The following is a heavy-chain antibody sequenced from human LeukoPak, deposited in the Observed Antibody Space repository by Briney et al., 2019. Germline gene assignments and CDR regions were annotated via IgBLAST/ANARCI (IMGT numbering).Heavy chain of an antibody. CDR3: ARDPGLYYYMDV. J-gene: IGHJ6*03. CDR1: GDSLSSSSYF. CDR2: IYYSGGT. V-gene: IGHV4-39*07. Sequence: SETLSLTCTVSGDSLSSSSYFWGWIRQPPGKGLECIGSIYYSGGTYYNSSLKSRVTISVDTSKNQFSLKLSSVTAADTAVYYCARDPGLYYYMDVWGKGTTVTISS.